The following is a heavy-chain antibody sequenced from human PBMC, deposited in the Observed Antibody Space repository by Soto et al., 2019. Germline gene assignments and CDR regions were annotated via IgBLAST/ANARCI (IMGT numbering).Heavy chain of an antibody. D-gene: IGHD3-3*01. CDR3: ARGVVGYYYMDV. CDR2: IIAGTGNT. CDR1: GYTFSTYA. Sequence: QVQLVQSGAEVKKPGASVKVSCKASGYTFSTYAMHWVRQAPGQRLEWLGWIIAGTGNTKYSQKFRGRVTITRDTSATTVYMELSSLGFEDTSVYYCARGVVGYYYMDVWGKGTTVTVSS. J-gene: IGHJ6*03. V-gene: IGHV1-3*01.